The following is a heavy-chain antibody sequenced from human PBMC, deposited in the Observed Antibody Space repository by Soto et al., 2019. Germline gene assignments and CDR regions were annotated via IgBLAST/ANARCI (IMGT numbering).Heavy chain of an antibody. Sequence: PTETLSLTCTVSGCSLISYNRSWLRQPPGRGLEWLGFIYYAGSTKDSPSFNRRVTIYVDTAKNQFSLTVTSVTAADTGVYYCARRIVATETFDYWGQGTLVT. CDR1: GCSLISYN. CDR3: ARRIVATETFDY. CDR2: IYYAGST. V-gene: IGHV4-59*08. D-gene: IGHD5-12*01. J-gene: IGHJ4*02.